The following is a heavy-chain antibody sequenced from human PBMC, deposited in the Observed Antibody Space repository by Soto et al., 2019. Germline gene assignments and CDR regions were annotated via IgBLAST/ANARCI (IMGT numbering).Heavy chain of an antibody. V-gene: IGHV4-61*01. CDR2: IYYSGST. CDR3: ARDSFRYYYDSSGYYRPDYYYYGMDV. Sequence: SETLSLTCTVSGGSVSSGSYCWSWIRQPPGKGLEWIGYIYYSGSTNYNPSLKSRVTISVDTSKNQFSLKLSSVTAADTAVYYCARDSFRYYYDSSGYYRPDYYYYGMDVWGQGITVTVSS. J-gene: IGHJ6*02. D-gene: IGHD3-22*01. CDR1: GGSVSSGSYC.